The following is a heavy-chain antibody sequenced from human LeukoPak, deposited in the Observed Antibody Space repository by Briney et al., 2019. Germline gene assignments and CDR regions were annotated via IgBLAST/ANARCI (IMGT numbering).Heavy chain of an antibody. Sequence: PSETLSLTCTVSGGSISSSSYYWGWIRQPPGTGLEWIGSIYYSGSTYYNPSLKSRVTMSVDTSKNQFSLKLSSVTAADTAVYYCARFSSIAAAFDYWGQGTLVTVSS. CDR2: IYYSGST. CDR1: GGSISSSSYY. CDR3: ARFSSIAAAFDY. D-gene: IGHD6-13*01. V-gene: IGHV4-39*07. J-gene: IGHJ4*02.